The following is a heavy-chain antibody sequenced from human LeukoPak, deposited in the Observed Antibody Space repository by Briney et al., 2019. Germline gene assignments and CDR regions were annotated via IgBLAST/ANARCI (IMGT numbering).Heavy chain of an antibody. CDR1: GGSFSGYY. D-gene: IGHD3-10*01. CDR3: ARARYYYGSGSYRYFDY. Sequence: SETLSVTCAVYGGSFSGYYWSCIRQPPGKGLEWIGEINHSGSTNYNPSLKSRVTISVDTSKNQFSLKLSSVTAADTAVYYCARARYYYGSGSYRYFDYRGQGTLVTVSS. V-gene: IGHV4-34*01. CDR2: INHSGST. J-gene: IGHJ4*02.